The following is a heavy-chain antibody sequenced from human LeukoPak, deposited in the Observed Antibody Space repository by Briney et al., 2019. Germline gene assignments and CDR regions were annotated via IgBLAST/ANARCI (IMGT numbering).Heavy chain of an antibody. Sequence: ASVKVSCKASGYTFTGYYIHWVRQAPGQGLEWMGWMNAKSGGTNYAQKYQGRVTMTRDTSISTAYMEVSRLRSDDTAVYYCAREESGIRLDPWGQGTLVTVSS. V-gene: IGHV1-2*02. CDR2: MNAKSGGT. D-gene: IGHD2-15*01. CDR3: AREESGIRLDP. J-gene: IGHJ5*02. CDR1: GYTFTGYY.